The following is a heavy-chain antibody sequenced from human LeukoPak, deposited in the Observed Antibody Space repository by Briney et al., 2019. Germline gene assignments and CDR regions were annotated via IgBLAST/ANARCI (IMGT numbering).Heavy chain of an antibody. D-gene: IGHD6-13*01. V-gene: IGHV1-2*02. Sequence: ASVKVSCKASGYTFTGYYMHWVRQAPGQGLGWMGWINPNSGGTNYAQKFQGRVTMTRDTSISTAYMELSRLRSDDTAVYYCARSSIAAAGTFDPWGQGTLVTVSS. CDR2: INPNSGGT. J-gene: IGHJ5*02. CDR1: GYTFTGYY. CDR3: ARSSIAAAGTFDP.